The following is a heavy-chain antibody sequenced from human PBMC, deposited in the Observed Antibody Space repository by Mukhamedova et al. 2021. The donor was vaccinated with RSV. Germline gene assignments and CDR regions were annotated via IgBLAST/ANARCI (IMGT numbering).Heavy chain of an antibody. CDR1: GFTFDDYA. CDR2: ISWNSGSI. CDR3: ARDSSFQ. Sequence: GFTFDDYAMHWVRQAPGKGLEWVSGISWNSGSIGYADTVRGRFTISRDNSANTLHLQMNSLRAEDTALYYCARDSSFQ. V-gene: IGHV3-9*01. J-gene: IGHJ1*01.